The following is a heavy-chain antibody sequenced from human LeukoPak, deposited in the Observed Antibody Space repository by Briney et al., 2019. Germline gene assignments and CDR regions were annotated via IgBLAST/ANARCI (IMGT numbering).Heavy chain of an antibody. CDR2: ISYDGSNK. V-gene: IGHV3-30*04. J-gene: IGHJ4*02. CDR1: GFTFSSYA. Sequence: GGSLRLSCAASGFTFSSYAMHWVRQAPGKGLEWVAVISYDGSNKYYADSVKGRFTISRDNSKNTLYLQMNSLRAEDTAVYYCAKTGGSGSYYIDYWGQGTLVTVSS. CDR3: AKTGGSGSYYIDY. D-gene: IGHD1-26*01.